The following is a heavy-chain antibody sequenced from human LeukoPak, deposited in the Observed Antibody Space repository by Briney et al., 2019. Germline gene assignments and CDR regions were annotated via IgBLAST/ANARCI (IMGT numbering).Heavy chain of an antibody. Sequence: SGTLSLTCTVSSGSLGSYYWNWLRQPAGKGLEWIGHIYTSGSTNYNPSLKSRVTMSVDTSKNQFSLKLNSVTAADTAFYYCAREYSGSSGKALDYWGQGTLVTVSS. CDR1: SGSLGSYY. V-gene: IGHV4-4*07. CDR3: AREYSGSSGKALDY. J-gene: IGHJ4*02. CDR2: IYTSGST. D-gene: IGHD6-6*01.